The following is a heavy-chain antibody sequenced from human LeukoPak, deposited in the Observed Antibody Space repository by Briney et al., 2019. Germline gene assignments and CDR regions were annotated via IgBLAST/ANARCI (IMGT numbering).Heavy chain of an antibody. CDR2: IYSSGST. CDR3: ARLNGDGFDI. Sequence: SETLSLTCSVSGVSLDEYYWYWIRQSAGKSLEWIGRIYSSGSTNYAPSLKSRVTMSIDTSKRHLSLKMSSVTAADTGFYYCARLNGDGFDIWGQGTKVTVSS. V-gene: IGHV4-4*07. J-gene: IGHJ3*02. D-gene: IGHD2-8*01. CDR1: GVSLDEYY.